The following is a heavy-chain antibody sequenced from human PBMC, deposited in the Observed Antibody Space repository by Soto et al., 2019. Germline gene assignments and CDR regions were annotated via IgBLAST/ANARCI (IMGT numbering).Heavy chain of an antibody. V-gene: IGHV1-69*13. J-gene: IGHJ4*02. CDR3: ARDPRQDCSGETCYYS. CDR2: IIPIFGTT. CDR1: GGTLSSYV. Sequence: GXSVKVSCSASGGTLSSYVNRLVRQAPGQGLEWMGGIIPIFGTTTYGEKFQGRVTITADESTSTTYMELSSLKSEDTAVYYCARDPRQDCSGETCYYSWGQGTLVTVSS. D-gene: IGHD2-15*01.